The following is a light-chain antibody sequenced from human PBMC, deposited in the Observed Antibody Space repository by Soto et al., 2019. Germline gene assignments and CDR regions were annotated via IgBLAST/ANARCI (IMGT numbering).Light chain of an antibody. CDR3: QQYNNWS. Sequence: EIVLTQSPSTLSVSAGERATLSCRASQSVSSNLAWYQQKPGQAPRLLIYGASTRATGIPARFSGSGSGTEFTLTISSLQSEDFAVYYCQQYNNWSFGQGTKVDI. V-gene: IGKV3-15*01. CDR2: GAS. CDR1: QSVSSN. J-gene: IGKJ1*01.